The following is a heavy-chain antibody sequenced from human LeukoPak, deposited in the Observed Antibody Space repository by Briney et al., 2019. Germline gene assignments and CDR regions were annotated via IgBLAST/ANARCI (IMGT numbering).Heavy chain of an antibody. CDR3: AKDFSVGVTMIRGPFDP. CDR1: GFTFSTYN. D-gene: IGHD3-10*01. J-gene: IGHJ5*02. V-gene: IGHV3-23*01. Sequence: GGSLRLSCAASGFTFSTYNMNWVRQAPGKGLEWVSGISGSGGSTYYADSMKGRFTISRDNSKNTLYLQINSLRAEDTAVYYCAKDFSVGVTMIRGPFDPWGQGTLVTVSS. CDR2: ISGSGGST.